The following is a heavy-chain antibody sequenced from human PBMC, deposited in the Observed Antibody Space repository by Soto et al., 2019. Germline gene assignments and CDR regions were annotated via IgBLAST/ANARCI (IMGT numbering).Heavy chain of an antibody. CDR2: IYHTGNA. J-gene: IGHJ6*02. D-gene: IGHD2-21*02. CDR3: AREGALLFGGNSAYYTTMYV. V-gene: IGHV4-39*07. Sequence: SETLSVTCSVSCDSISNSRFYWAWIRQPPGEGLEWIGSIYHTGNAYYNPSLKSRVTIFVDTSKNQFSLKLSSVTAADTAFYYCAREGALLFGGNSAYYTTMYVWGQETTVTVS. CDR1: CDSISNSRFY.